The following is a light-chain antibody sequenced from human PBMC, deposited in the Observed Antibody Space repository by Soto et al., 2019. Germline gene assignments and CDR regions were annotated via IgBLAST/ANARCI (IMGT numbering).Light chain of an antibody. J-gene: IGKJ4*01. V-gene: IGKV3-11*01. CDR2: DAS. Sequence: EIVLTQSPATLSLSPGERATLSCRATQSVSSDLAWYQQKPGRAPRVLIYDASSRATGIPARFSGSGSGTDFTLTISSLEPEDFAVYYCQQRSTRPLTFGGGTKVEIK. CDR1: QSVSSD. CDR3: QQRSTRPLT.